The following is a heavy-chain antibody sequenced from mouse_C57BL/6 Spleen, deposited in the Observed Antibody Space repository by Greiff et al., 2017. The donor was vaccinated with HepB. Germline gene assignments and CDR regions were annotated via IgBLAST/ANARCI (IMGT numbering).Heavy chain of an antibody. CDR3: ARSGVYGYDLGFAY. D-gene: IGHD2-2*01. CDR1: GFNIKHTY. J-gene: IGHJ3*01. Sequence: EVQLQQSVAELVRPGASVKLSCTASGFNIKHTYMHWVKQRPEQGLEWIGRIGPANGNTKSAPKFQGKATITADTSSNTAYLQLSSLTSEDTASYYCARSGVYGYDLGFAYWGQGTLVTVSA. CDR2: IGPANGNT. V-gene: IGHV14-3*01.